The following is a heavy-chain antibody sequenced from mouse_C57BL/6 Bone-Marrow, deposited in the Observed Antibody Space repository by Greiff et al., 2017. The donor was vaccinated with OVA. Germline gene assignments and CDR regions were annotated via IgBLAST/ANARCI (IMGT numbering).Heavy chain of an antibody. V-gene: IGHV5-17*01. CDR2: ISSGSSTI. J-gene: IGHJ1*03. Sequence: EVKLVESGGGLVKPGGSLKLSCAASGFTFSDYGMHWVRQAPEKGLEWVAYISSGSSTIYYADTVKGRFTISRDNAKNTLFLQMTSLRSEDTAMYYCAPYYYGGWYFDVWGTGTTVTVSS. CDR3: APYYYGGWYFDV. CDR1: GFTFSDYG. D-gene: IGHD1-1*01.